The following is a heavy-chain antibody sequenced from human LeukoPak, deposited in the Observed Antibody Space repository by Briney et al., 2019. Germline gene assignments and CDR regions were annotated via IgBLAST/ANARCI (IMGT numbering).Heavy chain of an antibody. D-gene: IGHD3-22*01. J-gene: IGHJ4*02. CDR2: ISPSGGST. CDR1: GYTFTSYY. Sequence: ASVKVSCKASGYTFTSYYMHWVRQAPGQGLEWMGIISPSGGSTSYAQKFQGRVTMTRDTSTSTVYMELSSLRSEDTAVYYCARSGVRYDSSGPFDYWGQGTLVTVSS. V-gene: IGHV1-46*01. CDR3: ARSGVRYDSSGPFDY.